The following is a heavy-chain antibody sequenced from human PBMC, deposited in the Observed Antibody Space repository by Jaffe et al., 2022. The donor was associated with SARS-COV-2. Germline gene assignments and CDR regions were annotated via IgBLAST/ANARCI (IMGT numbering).Heavy chain of an antibody. CDR1: GFTFSSYA. D-gene: IGHD6-19*01. J-gene: IGHJ4*02. CDR2: IHGVNDET. V-gene: IGHV3-23*01. CDR3: AKTLYGSGCLIDY. Sequence: EVQLLESGGGLVQPGGSLRLSCAASGFTFSSYAMTWVRQAPGKGLEWVSTIHGVNDETNYADSVKGRFTISRDNSKNTLSLQMSSLSAEDAAVYYCAKTLYGSGCLIDYWGQGTLVTVSS.